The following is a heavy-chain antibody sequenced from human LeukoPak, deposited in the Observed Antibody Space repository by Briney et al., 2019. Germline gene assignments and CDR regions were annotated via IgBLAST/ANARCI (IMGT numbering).Heavy chain of an antibody. CDR2: ITSNYAT. CDR1: GFTFSGST. V-gene: IGHV3-73*01. J-gene: IGHJ4*02. CDR3: TSLNSATCCSDY. D-gene: IGHD2-2*01. Sequence: PGGSLRLSCAASGFTFSGSTMHWVRQASGKGLEWVGRITSNYATAYAASVKGRFTISRDDPKNTAYLQMSSLKTEDTAVYYCTSLNSATCCSDYWGLGTLVTVSS.